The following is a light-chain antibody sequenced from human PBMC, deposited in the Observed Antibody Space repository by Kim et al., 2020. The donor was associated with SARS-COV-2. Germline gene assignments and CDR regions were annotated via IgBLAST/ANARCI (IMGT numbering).Light chain of an antibody. CDR1: SSNIGAAYA. Sequence: QRVTISCTGSSSNIGAAYAVHWYQQLPGTAPKLLIYGNSNRPSGVPDRFSGSKSGTSASLAITGLQAEDEADYYCQSSDNNVRGWVFGGGTKLTVL. J-gene: IGLJ3*02. CDR3: QSSDNNVRGWV. V-gene: IGLV1-40*01. CDR2: GNS.